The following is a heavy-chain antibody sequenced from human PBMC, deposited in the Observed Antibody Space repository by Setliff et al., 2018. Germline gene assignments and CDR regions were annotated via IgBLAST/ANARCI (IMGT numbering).Heavy chain of an antibody. V-gene: IGHV1-18*01. CDR3: ARFGGSCSSSSCYASDL. CDR1: GYTFTNYG. CDR2: IITNTGKT. D-gene: IGHD2-2*01. J-gene: IGHJ3*01. Sequence: ASVKVSCKASGYTFTNYGFTWVRQAPGQGLEWMGMIITNTGKTSYPKKFQGRVTMTTDTYTGTGYMELRSLTSDDTAVYFCARFGGSCSSSSCYASDLGGQGTMVTVSS.